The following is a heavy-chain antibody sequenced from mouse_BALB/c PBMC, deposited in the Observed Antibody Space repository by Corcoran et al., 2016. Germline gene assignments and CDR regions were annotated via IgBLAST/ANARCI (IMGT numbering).Heavy chain of an antibody. Sequence: QVQLQQSGAELMKPGASVKISCKATGYTFSSYWIEWVKQRPGHGLEWIGEILPGSGSTNYNVKFKGKATFTADTSSNTAYMQLSSLTSEDSAVYYCARERGYLDYWGQGTSVTVSS. J-gene: IGHJ4*01. V-gene: IGHV1-9*01. D-gene: IGHD2-3*01. CDR3: ARERGYLDY. CDR2: ILPGSGST. CDR1: GYTFSSYW.